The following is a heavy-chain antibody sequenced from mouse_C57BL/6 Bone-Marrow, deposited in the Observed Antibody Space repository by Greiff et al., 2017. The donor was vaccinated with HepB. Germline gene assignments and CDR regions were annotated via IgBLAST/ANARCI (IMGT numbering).Heavy chain of an antibody. CDR2: IDPEDGDT. CDR1: GFTINDYY. Sequence: VQLQQSGAELVRPGASVKLSCTASGFTINDYYMHWVKQRPEQGLEWIGRIDPEDGDTEYAPKFQGQATMTADTSSNTAYLQLSSLTSEDTAVYYCTSPHYCGSSHLYFDGWGTGTTVTVSS. CDR3: TSPHYCGSSHLYFDG. J-gene: IGHJ1*03. D-gene: IGHD1-1*01. V-gene: IGHV14-1*01.